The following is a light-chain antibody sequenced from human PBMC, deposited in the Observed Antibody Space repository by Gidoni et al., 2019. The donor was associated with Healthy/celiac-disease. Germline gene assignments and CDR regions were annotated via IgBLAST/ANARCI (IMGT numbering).Light chain of an antibody. CDR1: SSNIGAGYD. V-gene: IGLV1-40*01. CDR3: QSYDSSLSGPWV. CDR2: GNS. Sequence: QSVLTQPPSVSGPPGRRVTISCTGSSSNIGAGYDVHWYQQLPGTAPKLLIYGNSNRPSGVPDRFSGSKSGTSASLAITGLQAEDEADYYCQSYDSSLSGPWVFGGGTKLTVL. J-gene: IGLJ3*02.